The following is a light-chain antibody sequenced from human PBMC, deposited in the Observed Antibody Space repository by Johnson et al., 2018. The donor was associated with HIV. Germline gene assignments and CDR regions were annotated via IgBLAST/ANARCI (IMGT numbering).Light chain of an antibody. CDR1: SSNIGNNY. V-gene: IGLV1-51*01. CDR2: DNN. Sequence: QSVLTQPPSVSAAPGQKVTISCSGSSSNIGNNYVSWYQQLPGTASKLLIYDNNKRPSGIPDRFSGSKSGTSATLGITRLQTGDEADDYCGTWDSGLSSGLYVFGTGTKVTVL. J-gene: IGLJ1*01. CDR3: GTWDSGLSSGLYV.